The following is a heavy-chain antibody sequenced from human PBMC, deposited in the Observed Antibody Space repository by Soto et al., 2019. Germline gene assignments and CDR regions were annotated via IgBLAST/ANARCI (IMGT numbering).Heavy chain of an antibody. CDR2: TYYRSKWYN. CDR3: ARDQSGVAWYFDL. D-gene: IGHD2-15*01. J-gene: IGHJ2*01. CDR1: GDSVSSNSAA. Sequence: KQSQTLSLTCAISGDSVSSNSAAWNWIRQSPSRGLEWLGRTYYRSKWYNAYAVSVKSRLTINPDTSKKQFSLQLDSVTPEYTAVYYCARDQSGVAWYFDLWGRGTLVTVSS. V-gene: IGHV6-1*01.